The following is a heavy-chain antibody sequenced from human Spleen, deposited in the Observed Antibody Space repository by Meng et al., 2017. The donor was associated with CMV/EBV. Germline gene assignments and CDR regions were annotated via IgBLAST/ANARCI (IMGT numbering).Heavy chain of an antibody. V-gene: IGHV3-73*01. CDR2: IRSKAFNYAT. Sequence: GGSLRLSCAASGFSFSGSGMHWVRQASGKGLEWLGRIRSKAFNYATVYAASVKGRFTISRDDSKNTAYLQMNSLKTEDTAVYYCTRQWPYSGGFDPWGQGTLVTVSS. D-gene: IGHD1-26*01. CDR1: GFSFSGSG. J-gene: IGHJ5*02. CDR3: TRQWPYSGGFDP.